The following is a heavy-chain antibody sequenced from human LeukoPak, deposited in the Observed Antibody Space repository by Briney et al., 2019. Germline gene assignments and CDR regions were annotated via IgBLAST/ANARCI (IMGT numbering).Heavy chain of an antibody. CDR2: INSDGSIT. D-gene: IGHD5-18*01. CDR1: GFTFSSRW. V-gene: IGHV3-74*01. CDR3: ASPMWDTAIHDY. Sequence: GGSLRLSCAASGFTFSSRWMHWVRQAPGKGLVWVSRINSDGSITSYADSVKGRFTISRDNAKDTLYLQMNSLRAEDAAVYYCASPMWDTAIHDYWGQGTLVTVSS. J-gene: IGHJ4*02.